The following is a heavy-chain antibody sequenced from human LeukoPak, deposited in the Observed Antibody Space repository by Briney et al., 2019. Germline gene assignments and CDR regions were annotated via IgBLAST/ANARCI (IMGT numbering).Heavy chain of an antibody. CDR3: ARDEWGDAFDI. J-gene: IGHJ3*02. Sequence: GGSLRLSCAASGFTFSSYGMNWDRQAPGKGLEWVSSISSSSSYIHSADSVRGRFTISRDNAKNSLFLQMNSLRAEDTAVYYCARDEWGDAFDIWGQGTMVTVFS. D-gene: IGHD1-26*01. CDR1: GFTFSSYG. CDR2: ISSSSSYI. V-gene: IGHV3-21*01.